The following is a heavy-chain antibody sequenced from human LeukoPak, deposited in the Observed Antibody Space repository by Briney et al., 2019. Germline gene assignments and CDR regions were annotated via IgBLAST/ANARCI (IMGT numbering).Heavy chain of an antibody. D-gene: IGHD3-10*01. J-gene: IGHJ4*02. CDR1: GLTFDDYA. V-gene: IGHV3-43D*03. CDR2: ISWDGGST. CDR3: AKGPFYSSGIYGAYFDY. Sequence: PGGSLRLSCAASGLTFDDYAMHWVRQAPGKGLEWVSLISWDGGSTYYADSVKGRFTISRDNNKNSLYLQMNSLRAEDTALYYCAKGPFYSSGIYGAYFDYWGQGTLVTVSS.